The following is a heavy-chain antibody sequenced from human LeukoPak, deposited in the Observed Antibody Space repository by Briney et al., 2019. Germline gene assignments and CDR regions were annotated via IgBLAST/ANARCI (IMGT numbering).Heavy chain of an antibody. D-gene: IGHD2-21*01. J-gene: IGHJ4*02. CDR1: GYILTKYV. CDR2: IKAGNGDT. V-gene: IGHV1-3*01. Sequence: ASVKVSCKASGYILTKYVVHWVRQAPGQRPEWMGWIKAGNGDTKYSQNFQDRLTITRDTSASTVYMKLSSLTSEDTALYYCARDDCGDTCYPGGYWGQGTLVTVSS. CDR3: ARDDCGDTCYPGGY.